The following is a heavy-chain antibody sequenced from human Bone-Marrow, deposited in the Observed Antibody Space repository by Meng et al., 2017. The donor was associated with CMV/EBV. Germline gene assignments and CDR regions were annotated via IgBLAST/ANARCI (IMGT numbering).Heavy chain of an antibody. J-gene: IGHJ4*02. Sequence: GGSLRLSCAASGFTFSSYAMHWVRQAPGKGLEWVAFIRYDGSNKYYADSVKGRFTISRDNSKNTLYLQMNSLRAEDTAVYYCALREYQLLQRPLDYWGQGTLVTVSS. D-gene: IGHD2-2*01. V-gene: IGHV3-30*02. CDR3: ALREYQLLQRPLDY. CDR2: IRYDGSNK. CDR1: GFTFSSYA.